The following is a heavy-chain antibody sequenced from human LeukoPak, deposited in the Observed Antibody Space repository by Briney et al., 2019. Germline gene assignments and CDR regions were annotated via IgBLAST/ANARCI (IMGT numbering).Heavy chain of an antibody. CDR1: GGSFSAYH. Sequence: SETLSLTCAVYGGSFSAYHWSWIRQPPGKGLEWIGEINHSGSTNYKPSLRSRVTISLDTSKNQFSLRLSSVTAADTAVYYCARRKEGELLGWFDPWGQGTLVTVSS. CDR3: ARRKEGELLGWFDP. J-gene: IGHJ5*02. V-gene: IGHV4-34*01. D-gene: IGHD1-26*01. CDR2: INHSGST.